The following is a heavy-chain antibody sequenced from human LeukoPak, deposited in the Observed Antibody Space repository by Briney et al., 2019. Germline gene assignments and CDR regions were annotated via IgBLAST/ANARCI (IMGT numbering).Heavy chain of an antibody. CDR3: AASGQTEDY. Sequence: GGSLRLSCAASGVDFDDHGMSWVRQAPGKGLEWVANIKQDGSEKYYVDSVKGRFTISRDNAKNSLYLQMNSLRAEDTAVYYCAASGQTEDYWGQGTLVTVSS. J-gene: IGHJ4*02. V-gene: IGHV3-7*01. CDR2: IKQDGSEK. CDR1: GVDFDDHG. D-gene: IGHD6-19*01.